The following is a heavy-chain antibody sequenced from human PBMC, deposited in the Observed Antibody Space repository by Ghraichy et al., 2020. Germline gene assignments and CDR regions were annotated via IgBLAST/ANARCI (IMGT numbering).Heavy chain of an antibody. CDR2: IYYRGNT. D-gene: IGHD3-16*01. CDR3: ARISPSFGGVTRARVFTEFDY. V-gene: IGHV4-39*01. Sequence: SETLSLTCTVSGGSIRSSSYFWGWIRQPPGKGLEWIGSIYYRGNTYYNPPLKSRVTISVDMSKNQFSLKLSSVTAADTAVYYCARISPSFGGVTRARVFTEFDYWGQGTLVTVSS. CDR1: GGSIRSSSYF. J-gene: IGHJ4*02.